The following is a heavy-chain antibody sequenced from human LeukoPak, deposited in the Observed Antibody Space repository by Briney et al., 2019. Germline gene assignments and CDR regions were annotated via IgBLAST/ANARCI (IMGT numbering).Heavy chain of an antibody. CDR2: ISGSGGSR. CDR3: AKETSDYGDYVNAFDV. Sequence: PGGSLRLSCAASGFSFSTYAMSWVRQAPGKGLEWVSSISGSGGSRNYGDSVKGRFTSSRDNSKSTLFLQMNSLRAEDTAVYYCAKETSDYGDYVNAFDVWGQGTMVTVSS. CDR1: GFSFSTYA. D-gene: IGHD4-17*01. J-gene: IGHJ3*01. V-gene: IGHV3-23*01.